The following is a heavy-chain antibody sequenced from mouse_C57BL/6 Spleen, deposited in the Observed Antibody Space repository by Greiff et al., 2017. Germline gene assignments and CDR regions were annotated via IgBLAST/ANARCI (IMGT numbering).Heavy chain of an antibody. CDR2: IDPSDSYT. CDR1: GYTFTSYW. J-gene: IGHJ2*01. V-gene: IGHV1-69*01. D-gene: IGHD4-1*01. Sequence: VQLQQPGAELVMPGASVKLSCKASGYTFTSYWMHWVKQRPGQGLEWIGEIDPSDSYTNYNQKFKGKSTLTVDKSSSTAYMQLSSLTSEDSAVYYCARGGLGRGYFDYWGQGTTLTVSS. CDR3: ARGGLGRGYFDY.